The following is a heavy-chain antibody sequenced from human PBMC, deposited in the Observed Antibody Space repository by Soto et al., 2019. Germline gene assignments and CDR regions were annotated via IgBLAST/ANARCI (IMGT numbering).Heavy chain of an antibody. CDR1: GYTLTELS. CDR2: FDPEDGET. J-gene: IGHJ5*02. Sequence: ASVKVSCKVSGYTLTELSMHWVRQAPGKGLEWMGGFDPEDGETIYAQKFQGRVTMTEDTSTDTAYMELSSLRSEDTAVYYCAGLHTYYDFWSGYPTPGSGWFDPWGQGALVTVSS. D-gene: IGHD3-3*01. CDR3: AGLHTYYDFWSGYPTPGSGWFDP. V-gene: IGHV1-24*01.